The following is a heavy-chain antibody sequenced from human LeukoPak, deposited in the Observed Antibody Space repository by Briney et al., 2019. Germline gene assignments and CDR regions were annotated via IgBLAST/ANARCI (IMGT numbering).Heavy chain of an antibody. V-gene: IGHV3-7*01. J-gene: IGHJ4*02. Sequence: DSVKGRFTISRDNAKNSLYLQMNSLRAEDTAVYYCACGRWLQSPFDYWGQGTLVTVSS. CDR3: ACGRWLQSPFDY. D-gene: IGHD5-24*01.